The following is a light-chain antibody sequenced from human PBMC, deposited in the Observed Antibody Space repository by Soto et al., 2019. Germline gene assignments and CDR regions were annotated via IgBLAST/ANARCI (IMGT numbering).Light chain of an antibody. J-gene: IGLJ3*02. CDR2: DVN. CDR3: CSYAGSYSWV. CDR1: SSDVGGYNY. V-gene: IGLV2-11*01. Sequence: QSVLTQPRSVSGSPGQSVTISCTGTSSDVGGYNYVSWYQQHPGKAPKFMIFDVNERPSGVPDRFSGSKSGNTASLTISGLQAEDEADYYCCSYAGSYSWVFGGGTQLTVL.